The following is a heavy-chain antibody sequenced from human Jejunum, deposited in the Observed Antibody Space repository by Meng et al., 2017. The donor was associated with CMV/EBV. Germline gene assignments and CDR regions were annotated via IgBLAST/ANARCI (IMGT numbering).Heavy chain of an antibody. V-gene: IGHV3-23*03. CDR2: IYSGSTRT. J-gene: IGHJ4*02. CDR1: GFTLKNYA. Sequence: CEASGFTLKNYAMNWVRQAPGRGLEWVSIIYSGSTRTYYADSVKGRFTISRDDSKNTLYLQMNSLRAEDTAIYYCAKSTQLMVYASDYWGQGALVTVSS. CDR3: AKSTQLMVYASDY. D-gene: IGHD2-8*01.